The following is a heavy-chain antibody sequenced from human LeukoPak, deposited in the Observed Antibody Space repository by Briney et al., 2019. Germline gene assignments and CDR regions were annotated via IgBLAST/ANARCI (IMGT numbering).Heavy chain of an antibody. D-gene: IGHD1-26*01. CDR2: ISAYNGNT. CDR1: GYTFTSYG. J-gene: IGHJ3*02. CDR3: AREAVGADAFDI. V-gene: IGHV1-18*01. Sequence: ASVKVSCTASGYTFTSYGISWVRQAPGQGLEWMGWISAYNGNTNYAQKLQGRVTMTTDTSTSTAYMELRSLRSDDTAVYYCAREAVGADAFDIWGQGTMVTVSS.